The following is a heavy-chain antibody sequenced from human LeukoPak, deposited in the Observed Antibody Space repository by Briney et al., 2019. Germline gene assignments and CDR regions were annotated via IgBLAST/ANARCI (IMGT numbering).Heavy chain of an antibody. CDR2: IGGRGLNT. V-gene: IGHV3-23*01. Sequence: GGSLRLSCAASGFSISSYWMHWVRQAPGRGLEWVSLIGGRGLNTYYRDSVKGRFTISRDNSKNTLYLQMNSLRAEDTAVYYCAKERSSDYYYGMDVWGQGTSVTVSS. CDR1: GFSISSYW. J-gene: IGHJ6*02. CDR3: AKERSSDYYYGMDV.